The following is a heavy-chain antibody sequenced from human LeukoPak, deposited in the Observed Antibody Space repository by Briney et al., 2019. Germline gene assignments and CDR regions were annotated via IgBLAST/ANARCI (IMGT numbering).Heavy chain of an antibody. CDR1: GYTFTSYG. D-gene: IGHD3-10*01. CDR2: ISGYNGYT. J-gene: IGHJ6*02. Sequence: GASVKVSCKAPGYTFTSYGISWVRQAPGQGLEWMGWISGYNGYTHYAHNLQGRVTMTTDTSTSTAYMELRSLRSDDTAVYYCARDLGSYYYYAMDVWGQGTTVTVSS. V-gene: IGHV1-18*01. CDR3: ARDLGSYYYYAMDV.